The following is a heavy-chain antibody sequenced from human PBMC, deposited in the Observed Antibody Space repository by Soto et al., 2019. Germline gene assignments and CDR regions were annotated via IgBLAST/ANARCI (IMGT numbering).Heavy chain of an antibody. CDR1: GFTFSSYS. D-gene: IGHD2-15*01. CDR2: ISSSSSYI. CDR3: ARYCSGGSCFGPGAFDI. V-gene: IGHV3-21*01. J-gene: IGHJ3*02. Sequence: GGSLRLSCAASGFTFSSYSMNWVRQAPGKGLEWVSSISSSSSYIYYADSVKGRFTISRDNAKNSLYLQMNSLRAEDTAVYYCARYCSGGSCFGPGAFDIWGQGTMVTVSS.